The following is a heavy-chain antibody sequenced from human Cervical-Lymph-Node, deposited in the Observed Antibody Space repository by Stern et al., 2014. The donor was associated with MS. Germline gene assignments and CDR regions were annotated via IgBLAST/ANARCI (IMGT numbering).Heavy chain of an antibody. CDR2: ISAYNGNT. V-gene: IGHV1-18*01. J-gene: IGHJ4*02. D-gene: IGHD3-16*02. CDR3: ASTHYDYVWGSYRPFDY. CDR1: GYTFTSYG. Sequence: VQLEESGAEVKKPGASVKVSCKASGYTFTSYGISWVRQAPGQGLEWMGWISAYNGNTNYAQKLQGRVTMTTDTSTSTAYMELRSLRSDDTAVYYCASTHYDYVWGSYRPFDYWGQGTLVTVSS.